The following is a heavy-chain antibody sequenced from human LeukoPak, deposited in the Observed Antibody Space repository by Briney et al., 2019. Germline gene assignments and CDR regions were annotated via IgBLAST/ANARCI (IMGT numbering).Heavy chain of an antibody. J-gene: IGHJ4*02. V-gene: IGHV3-30-3*01. CDR2: ISYDGSNK. CDR3: ARKISGNYAFDY. D-gene: IGHD1-26*01. Sequence: GGSLRLSCAASGFTFSSYAMHWVRQAPGKGLEWVAVISYDGSNKYYADSVKGRFTISRDNAKNSLYLQMNSLRAEDTAVYYCARKISGNYAFDYWGQGTLVTVSS. CDR1: GFTFSSYA.